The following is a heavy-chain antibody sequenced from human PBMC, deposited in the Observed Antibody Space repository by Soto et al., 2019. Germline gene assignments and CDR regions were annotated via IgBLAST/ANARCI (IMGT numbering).Heavy chain of an antibody. V-gene: IGHV4-31*03. CDR2: IYYSGIT. J-gene: IGHJ4*02. D-gene: IGHD5-12*01. CDR1: GGSISSGGYY. CDR3: ARGGDVVAKKYYFDY. Sequence: PSETLSLTCTVSGGSISSGGYYWTWIRQHPEKGLEWIAYIYYSGITYYNPSLRSRLTISVDLSKNQCSLNLTSVTAAHTAVYYCARGGDVVAKKYYFDYWGQGALVTVSS.